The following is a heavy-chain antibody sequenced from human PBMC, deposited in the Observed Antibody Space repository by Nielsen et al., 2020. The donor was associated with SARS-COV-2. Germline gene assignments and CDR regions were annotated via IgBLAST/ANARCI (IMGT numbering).Heavy chain of an antibody. CDR1: GGSISSSSYY. J-gene: IGHJ4*02. Sequence: SETLSLTCTVSGGSISSSSYYWGWIRQPPGKGLEWIGSIYYSGSTYYNPSLKSRVTISVDTSKNQFSLKLSSVTAADTAVYYCARGGEDSSGWYWSNAYQFDYWGQGTLVTVSS. CDR2: IYYSGST. CDR3: ARGGEDSSGWYWSNAYQFDY. D-gene: IGHD6-19*01. V-gene: IGHV4-39*07.